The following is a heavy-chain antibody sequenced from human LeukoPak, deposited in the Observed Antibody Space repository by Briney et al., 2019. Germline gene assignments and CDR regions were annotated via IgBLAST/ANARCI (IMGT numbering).Heavy chain of an antibody. D-gene: IGHD5-24*01. CDR1: GFTVSSNY. J-gene: IGHJ4*02. CDR3: ASRDGYNGFDY. V-gene: IGHV3-53*01. CDR2: IYSGGST. Sequence: PGGSLRLSCAASGFTVSSNYMSWVRQAPGKGLEWVSVIYSGGSTYYADSVKGRFTISRDNSKNTLYLQMNSLRAEDTVVYYCASRDGYNGFDYWGQGTLVTVSS.